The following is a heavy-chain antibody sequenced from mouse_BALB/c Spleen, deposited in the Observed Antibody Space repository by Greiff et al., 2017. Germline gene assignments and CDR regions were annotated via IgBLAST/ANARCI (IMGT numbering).Heavy chain of an antibody. Sequence: QVQLQQSGAELVKPGASVKLSCKASGYTFTSYWMHWVKQRPGQGLEWIGEIDPSDSYTNYNQKFKGKATLTVDKSSSTAYMQLSSLTSEDSAVYYCARSYGNYVYFDYWGQGTTLTVSS. CDR2: IDPSDSYT. J-gene: IGHJ2*01. CDR3: ARSYGNYVYFDY. CDR1: GYTFTSYW. D-gene: IGHD2-10*02. V-gene: IGHV1-69*02.